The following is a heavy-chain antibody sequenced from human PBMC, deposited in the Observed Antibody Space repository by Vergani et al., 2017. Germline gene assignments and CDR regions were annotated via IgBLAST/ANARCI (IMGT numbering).Heavy chain of an antibody. CDR3: ARAYCSSTSCHPYYYGMDV. Sequence: EVQLVESGGGLVQPGGSLRLSCAASGFTVSSNYMSWVRQAPGKGLEWVSVTYSGGSTYYADSVKGRFTISRDNSKNTLYLQMNSLRAEDTAVYYCARAYCSSTSCHPYYYGMDVWGQGTTVTVSS. D-gene: IGHD2-2*01. CDR2: TYSGGST. CDR1: GFTVSSNY. J-gene: IGHJ6*02. V-gene: IGHV3-66*02.